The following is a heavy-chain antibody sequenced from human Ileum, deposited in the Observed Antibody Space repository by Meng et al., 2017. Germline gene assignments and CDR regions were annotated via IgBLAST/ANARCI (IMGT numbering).Heavy chain of an antibody. V-gene: IGHV3-33*03. D-gene: IGHD6-19*01. CDR1: GFTFSSYG. Sequence: GGSLRLSCAASGFTFSSYGMHWVRQAPGKGLEWVAVIWYDGSNQYYADSVKGRFTISRDNSKNTMYLQMNSLRAEDTAVYYCAKGVAVDYTYFQHWGQGTLVTVSS. CDR3: AKGVAVDYTYFQH. CDR2: IWYDGSNQ. J-gene: IGHJ1*01.